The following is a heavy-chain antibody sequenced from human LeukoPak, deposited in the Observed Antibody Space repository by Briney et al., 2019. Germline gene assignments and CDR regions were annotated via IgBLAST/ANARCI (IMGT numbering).Heavy chain of an antibody. J-gene: IGHJ4*02. CDR1: GFTFSIYS. CDR3: ARAPIRITMVRGVPIFDY. D-gene: IGHD3-10*01. CDR2: ISSRSCYI. Sequence: GGSLRLSCAPSGFTFSIYSMNWVRRAPGKGREWVSSISSRSCYIYYADSVKGQLNISRDNAKNSLYLQMSSLRAEDTAVFYCARAPIRITMVRGVPIFDYWGPGTLFSVSS. V-gene: IGHV3-21*01.